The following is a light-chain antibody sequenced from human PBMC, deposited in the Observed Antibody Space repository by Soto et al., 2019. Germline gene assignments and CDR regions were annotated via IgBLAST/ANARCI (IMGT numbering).Light chain of an antibody. Sequence: QSALTQPRSVSGSPGQSVAISCTGIGGFDFVSWYQQYPGKAPKLMIYDVTNRPSGVPDRFSASKSGDTASLTTSGLQAEDEADYYCCSYTGSYSVFGGGTQLTVL. CDR2: DVT. V-gene: IGLV2-11*01. CDR3: CSYTGSYSV. J-gene: IGLJ3*02. CDR1: GGFDF.